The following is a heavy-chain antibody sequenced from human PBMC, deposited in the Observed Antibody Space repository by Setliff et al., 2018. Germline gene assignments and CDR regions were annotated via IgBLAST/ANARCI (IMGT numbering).Heavy chain of an antibody. J-gene: IGHJ4*02. V-gene: IGHV4-61*02. Sequence: SETLSLTCAVSGGSISSGSYYWSWIRQPAGKGLEWVGRLHTSGSTNYNPSLKSRVTISVDTSKIQFSLNLSSVTAADTAVYYCRLWSHSYHNDYWGQGTLVTVS. D-gene: IGHD3-16*02. CDR3: RLWSHSYHNDY. CDR1: GGSISSGSYY. CDR2: LHTSGST.